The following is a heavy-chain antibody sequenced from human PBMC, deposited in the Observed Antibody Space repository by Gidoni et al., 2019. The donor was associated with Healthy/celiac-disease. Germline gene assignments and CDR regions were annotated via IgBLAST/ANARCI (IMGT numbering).Heavy chain of an antibody. CDR2: IYSGGST. CDR3: ARDAVKDYYYYYYMDV. V-gene: IGHV3-53*01. Sequence: EVQLVESGGGLIQPGGSLRLSCAASGFTVSSNYMSWVLQAPGKGLEWVSVIYSGGSTYYADSVKGLFTISRDNSKNTLYLQMNSLRAEDTAVYYCARDAVKDYYYYYYMDVWGKGTTVTVSS. CDR1: GFTVSSNY. J-gene: IGHJ6*03.